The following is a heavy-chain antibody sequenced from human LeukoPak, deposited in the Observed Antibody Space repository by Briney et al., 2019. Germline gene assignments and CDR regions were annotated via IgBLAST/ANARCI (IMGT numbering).Heavy chain of an antibody. CDR2: ISSSSNYM. V-gene: IGHV3-21*04. D-gene: IGHD3-9*01. J-gene: IGHJ4*02. Sequence: GGSLRLSCAASGITFSRNAMNWVRQAPGKGLEWVSFISSSSNYMSYADSVKGRFTISRDNAKNSLYLQMNSLRAEDTAVYYCAKDSVLRYFDWSVLPYFDYWGQGTLVTVSS. CDR1: GITFSRNA. CDR3: AKDSVLRYFDWSVLPYFDY.